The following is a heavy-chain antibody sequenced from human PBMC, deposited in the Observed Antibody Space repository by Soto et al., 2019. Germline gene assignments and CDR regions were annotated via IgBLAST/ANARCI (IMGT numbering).Heavy chain of an antibody. V-gene: IGHV3-53*01. J-gene: IGHJ5*02. CDR2: IYRGGDT. CDR1: GFIVVDTY. D-gene: IGHD3-3*01. Sequence: WGSLRLSCAASGFIVVDTYMNFVRHSPGKWREWVSVIYRGGDTYYADSVKGRFTISRDNSTVYLQMNNLRAEDTAMYYCAKEGIGGIFGAGGFDPWGQGTLVTVSS. CDR3: AKEGIGGIFGAGGFDP.